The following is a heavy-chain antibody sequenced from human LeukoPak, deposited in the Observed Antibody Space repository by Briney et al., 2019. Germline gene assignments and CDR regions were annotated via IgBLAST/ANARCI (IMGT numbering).Heavy chain of an antibody. CDR2: ISSSGSTI. CDR3: VKDSGSYYFDY. CDR1: GFTFGDYY. Sequence: GGSLRLSCAASGFTFGDYYMSWIRQAPGKGLEWVSYISSSGSTIYYADSVKGRFTISRDNSKNTVSLQMDSLRADDTAVYSCVKDSGSYYFDYWGQGALVTVSS. J-gene: IGHJ4*02. D-gene: IGHD3-10*01. V-gene: IGHV3-11*04.